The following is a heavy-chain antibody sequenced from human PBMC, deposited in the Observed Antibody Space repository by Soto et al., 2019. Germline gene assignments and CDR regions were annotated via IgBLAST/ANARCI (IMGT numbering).Heavy chain of an antibody. Sequence: PSGTLSLTCAVYGGSFSGYYWSGIRQPPGKGLEWIGEINHSGSTNYNPSLKSRVTISVDTSKNQFSLKLSSVTAADTVVYYCARVVGRGDGFDIWGEGTMVNVSS. V-gene: IGHV4-34*01. CDR2: INHSGST. D-gene: IGHD1-26*01. CDR1: GGSFSGYY. J-gene: IGHJ3*02. CDR3: ARVVGRGDGFDI.